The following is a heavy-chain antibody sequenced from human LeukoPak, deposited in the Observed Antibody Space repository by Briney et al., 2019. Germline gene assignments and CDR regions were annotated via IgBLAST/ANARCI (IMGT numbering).Heavy chain of an antibody. V-gene: IGHV3-73*01. CDR1: GSTFSASG. D-gene: IGHD6-13*01. CDR3: STSSAKKIAAAGTFYYYYYMDV. J-gene: IGHJ6*03. CDR2: IRSKTYNYAT. Sequence: GGSLRLSCEVSGSTFSASGLHWVRQASGNGLEWVADIRSKTYNYATAYAASVRGRFTIFRDDPKNTAYLQMNSLKTEDTAVYYCSTSSAKKIAAAGTFYYYYYMDVWGKGTTVTISS.